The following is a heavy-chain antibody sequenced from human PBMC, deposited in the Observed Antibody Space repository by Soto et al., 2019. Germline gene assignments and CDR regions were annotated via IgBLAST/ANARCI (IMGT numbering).Heavy chain of an antibody. CDR1: GGSISSDGSY. D-gene: IGHD3-10*01. V-gene: IGHV4-31*03. CDR3: AREYGLAGPGNFDY. CDR2: LFYSGST. Sequence: SETLSLTCTVSGGSISSDGSYWSWIRQHPGKGLEWIGCLFYSGSTYYNPSLKSRVTISVDTSKNQFSLKLSSVTAADTAVYYCAREYGLAGPGNFDYWGQGTLVTVSS. J-gene: IGHJ4*02.